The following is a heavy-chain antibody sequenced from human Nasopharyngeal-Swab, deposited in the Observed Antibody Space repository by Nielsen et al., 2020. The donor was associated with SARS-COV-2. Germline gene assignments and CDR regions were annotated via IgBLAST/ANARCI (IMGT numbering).Heavy chain of an antibody. CDR1: GFTVSSNY. Sequence: GESLKISCAASGFTVSSNYMSWVRQAPGKGLEWVSVIYSGGSTYYADSVKGRFTISRHNSKNTLYLQMNSLRAEDTAVYYCARDSGYCSGGSCNYYYYGMDVWGQGTTVTVSS. D-gene: IGHD2-15*01. J-gene: IGHJ6*02. CDR3: ARDSGYCSGGSCNYYYYGMDV. CDR2: IYSGGST. V-gene: IGHV3-53*04.